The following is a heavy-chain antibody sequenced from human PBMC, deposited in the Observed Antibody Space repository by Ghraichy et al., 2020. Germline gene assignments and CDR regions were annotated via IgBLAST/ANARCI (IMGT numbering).Heavy chain of an antibody. V-gene: IGHV3-23*01. D-gene: IGHD5/OR15-5a*01. CDR2: ISGSADRT. CDR1: GFTFDNYA. J-gene: IGHJ4*02. Sequence: LSLTCAASGFTFDNYAMSWVRQAPGKGLEWVSAISGSADRTYYADSLKGRFTISRDNSKNTLYLQMNSLRVEDTAVYYCAKVLNTVRSTIPEFDYWGQGTLVTVSS. CDR3: AKVLNTVRSTIPEFDY.